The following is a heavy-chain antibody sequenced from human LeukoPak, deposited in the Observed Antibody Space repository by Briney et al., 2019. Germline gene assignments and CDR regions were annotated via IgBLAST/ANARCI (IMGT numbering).Heavy chain of an antibody. J-gene: IGHJ6*02. CDR1: GFSFIDHY. Sequence: GGPLRFSGAASGFSFIDHYMDWFGQAQGQGLEGVARIRNKARSYTTEYAASVTGRFTISRDDSKNSLYLQMNSLTIEDTPVYYCTGGRSDRGYYGFDVWGQGTTVIVSS. CDR3: TGGRSDRGYYGFDV. CDR2: IRNKARSYTT. V-gene: IGHV3-72*01.